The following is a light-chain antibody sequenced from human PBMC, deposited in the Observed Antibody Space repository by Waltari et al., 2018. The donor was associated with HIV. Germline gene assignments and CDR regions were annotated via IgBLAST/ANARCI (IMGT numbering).Light chain of an antibody. CDR2: SDI. CDR1: RANLAAGYL. Sequence: QSALTQPPSVSGAPGQRVTLSCTGHRANLAAGYLVHWYQHLPGTAPNLLVYSDINRPSGVPDRFSGSKSGTSASLVITGLQAEDEADYYCQSYDSSLRASVFGGGTKLTVL. V-gene: IGLV1-40*01. J-gene: IGLJ2*01. CDR3: QSYDSSLRASV.